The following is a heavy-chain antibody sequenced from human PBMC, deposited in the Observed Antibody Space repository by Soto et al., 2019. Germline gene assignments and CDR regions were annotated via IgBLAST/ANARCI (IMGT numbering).Heavy chain of an antibody. Sequence: PSETLSLTCTVSGGSISSYYWSWIRQPPGKGLEWIGYIYYSGSTNYNPSLKSRVTISVDTSKNQFSLKLSSVTAADTAVYYCARHVSSGWYHYFDYWGQGTLVTVSS. D-gene: IGHD6-19*01. V-gene: IGHV4-59*08. CDR1: GGSISSYY. CDR3: ARHVSSGWYHYFDY. CDR2: IYYSGST. J-gene: IGHJ4*02.